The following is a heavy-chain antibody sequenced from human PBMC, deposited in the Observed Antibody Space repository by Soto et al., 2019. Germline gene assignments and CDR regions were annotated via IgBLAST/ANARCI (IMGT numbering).Heavy chain of an antibody. CDR1: GFTVTNAW. CDR3: TTVPSGSRAPGG. CDR2: IKGKTEGGTT. V-gene: IGHV3-15*01. Sequence: EVQLVESGGGLVKPGGSLRLSCAASGFTVTNAWMSWVRQAPGKGLEWVGRIKGKTEGGTTDYAAPVRGRFTMSRDDSRNTLYLQMNSLKTEDTAVYYCTTVPSGSRAPGGWGQGTLVTVSS. D-gene: IGHD3-3*01. J-gene: IGHJ4*02.